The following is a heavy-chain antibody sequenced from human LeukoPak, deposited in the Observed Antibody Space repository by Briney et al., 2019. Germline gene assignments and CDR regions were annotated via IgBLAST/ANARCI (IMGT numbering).Heavy chain of an antibody. V-gene: IGHV3-23*01. D-gene: IGHD3-22*01. CDR2: ISGSGGST. J-gene: IGHJ4*02. CDR1: GFTFSSYA. CDR3: ATSFYDSSGYYQTFDY. Sequence: HPGGSLRLSCAASGFTFSSYAMSWVRQAPGKGLEWVSAISGSGGSTYYADSVKGRFTVSRDNSKNTLYLQMNSLRAEDTAVYYCATSFYDSSGYYQTFDYWGRGTLVTVSS.